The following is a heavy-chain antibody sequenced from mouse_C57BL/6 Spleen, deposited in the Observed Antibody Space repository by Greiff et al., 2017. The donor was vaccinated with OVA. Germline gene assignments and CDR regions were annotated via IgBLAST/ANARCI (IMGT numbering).Heavy chain of an antibody. CDR3: ARSDSNYAMDY. Sequence: VQLQQPGAELVRPGSSVKLSCKASGYTFTSYWMHWVKQRPIQGLEWIGNIDPSDSETHYNQKFKDKATLTVDKSSSTAYMQLSSLTSEDSAVYYCARSDSNYAMDYWGQGTSVTVSS. D-gene: IGHD2-5*01. V-gene: IGHV1-52*01. J-gene: IGHJ4*01. CDR1: GYTFTSYW. CDR2: IDPSDSET.